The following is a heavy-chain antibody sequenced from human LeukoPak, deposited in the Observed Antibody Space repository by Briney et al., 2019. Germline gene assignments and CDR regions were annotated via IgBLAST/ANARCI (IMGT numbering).Heavy chain of an antibody. CDR1: RFNFSMYS. D-gene: IGHD7-27*01. CDR3: VRDFNWGFDY. CDR2: ISGRGGST. Sequence: GGPLRLSCSASRFNFSMYSMSWVRQAPGKGLEWVSAISGRGGSTYYVDSVKGRFTISRDNSRNMVYLQMNSLRPEDTAVYYCVRDFNWGFDYWGQGTLVTVSS. V-gene: IGHV3-23*01. J-gene: IGHJ4*02.